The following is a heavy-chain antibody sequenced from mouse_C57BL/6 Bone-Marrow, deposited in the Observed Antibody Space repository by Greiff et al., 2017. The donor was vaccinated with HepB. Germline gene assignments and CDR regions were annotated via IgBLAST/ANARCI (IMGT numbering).Heavy chain of an antibody. D-gene: IGHD1-1*01. V-gene: IGHV5-4*01. Sequence: EVKVVESGGGLVKPGGSLKLSCAASGFTFSSYAMSWVRQTPEKRLEWVATISDGGSYTYYPDNVKGRFTISRDNAKNNLYLQMSHLKSEDTAMYYCARDYYYGRTVLDVWGTGTTVTVSS. J-gene: IGHJ1*03. CDR3: ARDYYYGRTVLDV. CDR1: GFTFSSYA. CDR2: ISDGGSYT.